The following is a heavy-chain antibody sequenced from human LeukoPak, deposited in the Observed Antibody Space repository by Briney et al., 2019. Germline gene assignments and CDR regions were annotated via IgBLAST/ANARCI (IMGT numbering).Heavy chain of an antibody. CDR3: AGMWVVPAAMRPGVGDRNYYYYGMDV. CDR2: IIPIFGTA. CDR1: GGTFSSYA. J-gene: IGHJ6*01. D-gene: IGHD2-2*01. V-gene: IGHV1-69*13. Sequence: ASVKVSCKASGGTFSSYAISWVRQAPGQGLEWMGGIIPIFGTANYAQKFQGRVTITADESTSTAYMELSSLRSEDTAVYYCAGMWVVPAAMRPGVGDRNYYYYGMDVWGKGPRSPSPQ.